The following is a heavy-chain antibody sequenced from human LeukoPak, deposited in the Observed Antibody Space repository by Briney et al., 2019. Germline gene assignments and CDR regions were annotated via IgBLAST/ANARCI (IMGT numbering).Heavy chain of an antibody. Sequence: KPSETLSLTCTVSGGSISSYYWSWIRQPPGKGLEWIGYIYYSGSTNYNPSLKSRVTISVDTSKNQFSLKLSSVTAADTAVYYCARQLPPRPPYWYFDLWGRGTLVTVSS. CDR2: IYYSGST. CDR1: GGSISSYY. V-gene: IGHV4-59*08. J-gene: IGHJ2*01. CDR3: ARQLPPRPPYWYFDL.